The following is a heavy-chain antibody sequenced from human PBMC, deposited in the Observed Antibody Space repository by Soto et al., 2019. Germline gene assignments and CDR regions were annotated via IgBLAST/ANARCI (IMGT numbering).Heavy chain of an antibody. J-gene: IGHJ4*02. V-gene: IGHV4-59*12. CDR1: GGSISSYY. D-gene: IGHD3-22*01. CDR2: IYYSGST. CDR3: ASSVRRYYDSSGYPTHLT. Sequence: GTLSLTGTVSGGSISSYYWSWMRQAPGKGLEWIGYIYYSGSTYYNPSLKSRVTISVDTSKNQFSLKLSSVTAADTAVYYCASSVRRYYDSSGYPTHLTRGQGTQVAVS.